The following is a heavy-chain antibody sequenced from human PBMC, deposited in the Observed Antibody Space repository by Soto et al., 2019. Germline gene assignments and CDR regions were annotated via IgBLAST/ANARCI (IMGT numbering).Heavy chain of an antibody. D-gene: IGHD4-4*01. CDR1: GFTFSSYA. J-gene: IGHJ6*02. V-gene: IGHV3-30-3*01. CDR3: ARDRTVTTLLKVYYYYGMDV. Sequence: QVQLVESGGGVVQPGRSLRLSCAASGFTFSSYAMHWVRQAPGKGLEWVAVISYDGSNKYYADSVKGRFTISRDNSKNTMYRQMNSLRAEDTAVYYCARDRTVTTLLKVYYYYGMDVWGQGTTVTVSS. CDR2: ISYDGSNK.